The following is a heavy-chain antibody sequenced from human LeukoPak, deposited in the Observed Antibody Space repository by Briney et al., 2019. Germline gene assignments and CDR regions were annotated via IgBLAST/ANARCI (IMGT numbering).Heavy chain of an antibody. D-gene: IGHD3-10*01. V-gene: IGHV1-69*04. CDR1: GGTFSSYA. Sequence: SVKVSCKASGGTFSSYAISWVRQAPGQGLEWMGRIIPILGIANYAQKFQGRVTITADKSTSTAYMELSSLRAEDTAVYYCAKGGYYGSGSYYTYGGFDYWGQGTLVTVSS. CDR3: AKGGYYGSGSYYTYGGFDY. CDR2: IIPILGIA. J-gene: IGHJ4*02.